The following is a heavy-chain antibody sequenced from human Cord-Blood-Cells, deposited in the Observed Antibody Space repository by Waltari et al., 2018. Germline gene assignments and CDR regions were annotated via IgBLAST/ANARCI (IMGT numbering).Heavy chain of an antibody. V-gene: IGHV5-51*01. CDR2: IYPGDSDT. CDR3: ARRVGVYFGSSSWYFDL. Sequence: EVQLVQSGAEVKKPGESLKISCQGSGYSFTSYWMRWVRQIPGKGLEWMGIIYPGDSDTRYSPSFQGQVTISADKSISTAYLQWSSLKASDTAMYYCARRVGVYFGSSSWYFDLWGRGTLVTVSS. D-gene: IGHD6-6*01. J-gene: IGHJ2*01. CDR1: GYSFTSYW.